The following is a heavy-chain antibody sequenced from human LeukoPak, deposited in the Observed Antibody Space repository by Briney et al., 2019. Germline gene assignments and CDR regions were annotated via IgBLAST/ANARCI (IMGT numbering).Heavy chain of an antibody. D-gene: IGHD1-1*01. CDR1: GFTFSSYW. Sequence: GGSLRLSCAASGFTFSSYWMSWVRQAPGKGLEWVANIKQDGSEKYYVDSVKGRFTISRDNAENSLYLQMNSLRAEDTAVYYCAREGTYYYYGMDVWGQGTTVTVSS. CDR2: IKQDGSEK. J-gene: IGHJ6*02. CDR3: AREGTYYYYGMDV. V-gene: IGHV3-7*01.